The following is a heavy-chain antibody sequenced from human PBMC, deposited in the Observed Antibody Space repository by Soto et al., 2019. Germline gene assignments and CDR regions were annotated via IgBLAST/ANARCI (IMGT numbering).Heavy chain of an antibody. D-gene: IGHD3-3*01. CDR3: AKRGITIFGVVTNYYSGVDV. J-gene: IGHJ6*02. V-gene: IGHV3-23*01. CDR2: ISGSGGFT. CDR1: RSTFSTFP. Sequence: EAQLLESGGGLVQPGGSLRLSCVASRSTFSTFPMTWVRQPPGQGLEGASVISGSGGFTYYADSVKGRFTISRDNSKNTLFLQMNSLRVEDTAVYYCAKRGITIFGVVTNYYSGVDVWGQGTTVTVSS.